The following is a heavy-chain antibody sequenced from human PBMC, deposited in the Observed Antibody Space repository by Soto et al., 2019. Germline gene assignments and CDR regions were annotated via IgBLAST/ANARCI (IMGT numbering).Heavy chain of an antibody. V-gene: IGHV3-74*01. CDR1: GFTFNSYW. J-gene: IGHJ4*02. CDR3: TRGSNGNSGAIRGHDY. CDR2: INSDGSTT. Sequence: EVQLVESGGGLLQPGGSLRLSCAASGFTFNSYWMHWVRQAPGKGLVWVSRINSDGSTTSYTDSVKGRFSISRDNAKNTMFLQMNSLTAEDTAVYYCTRGSNGNSGAIRGHDYWGQGTLVTVSS. D-gene: IGHD7-27*01.